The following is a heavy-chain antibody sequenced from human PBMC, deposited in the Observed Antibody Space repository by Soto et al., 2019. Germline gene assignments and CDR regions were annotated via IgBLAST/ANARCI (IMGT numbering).Heavy chain of an antibody. CDR1: GYSITGSSF. V-gene: IGHV4-38-2*02. CDR2: IHLGGTT. D-gene: IGHD3-16*01. J-gene: IGHJ4*02. CDR3: ARPSPNFGAVDS. Sequence: QVQLQESGPGLVKPSETLSLTCTVSGYSITGSSFWGWIRQPPGKGLEWIGSIHLGGTTYYDPSLKSRVTISLETSKNEFSLKLSSVTAADTAVYYCARPSPNFGAVDSWGQGALVTVST.